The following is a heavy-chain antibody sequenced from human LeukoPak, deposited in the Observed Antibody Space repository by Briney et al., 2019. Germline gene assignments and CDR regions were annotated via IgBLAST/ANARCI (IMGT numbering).Heavy chain of an antibody. D-gene: IGHD3-10*01. CDR3: ARGAVRGVMDYYYMDV. Sequence: GGSLRLSCAASGFTFSSYSMNWVRQAPGKGREWVSSISSRSSYIYYADSVKGRFTISRDNAKNSLYLQMNSLRAEDTAVYYCARGAVRGVMDYYYMDVWGKGTTVTVSS. CDR1: GFTFSSYS. CDR2: ISSRSSYI. J-gene: IGHJ6*03. V-gene: IGHV3-21*01.